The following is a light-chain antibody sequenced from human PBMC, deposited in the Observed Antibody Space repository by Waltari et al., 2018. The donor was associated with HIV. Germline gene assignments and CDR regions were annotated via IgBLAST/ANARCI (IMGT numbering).Light chain of an antibody. CDR1: QTVSTY. CDR3: QQRSSWPLT. Sequence: EIVLTQSPGTLSLFPGERATLSCRASQTVSTYLAWYQQEPGQAPRLLIYEAPNRATGIPARFSGSGSGTDFTFTISSLEPEDFAIYYCQQRSSWPLTFGGGTKVEI. V-gene: IGKV3-11*01. CDR2: EAP. J-gene: IGKJ4*01.